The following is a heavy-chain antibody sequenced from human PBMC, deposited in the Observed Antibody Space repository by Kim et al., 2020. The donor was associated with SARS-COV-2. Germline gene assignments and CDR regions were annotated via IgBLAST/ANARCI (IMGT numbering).Heavy chain of an antibody. CDR1: GGSFSGYY. CDR3: ATGAAVSKTRFDY. V-gene: IGHV4-34*01. J-gene: IGHJ4*02. D-gene: IGHD6-13*01. CDR2: INHSGST. Sequence: SETLSLTCAVYGGSFSGYYWSWIRQPPGKGLEWIGEINHSGSTNYNPSLKSRVTISVDTSKNQFSLKLSSVTAADTAVYYCATGAAVSKTRFDYWGQGT.